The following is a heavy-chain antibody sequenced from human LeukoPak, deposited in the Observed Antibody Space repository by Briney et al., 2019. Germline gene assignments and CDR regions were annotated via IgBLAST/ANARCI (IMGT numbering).Heavy chain of an antibody. CDR1: GFTFSSYS. V-gene: IGHV3-21*01. D-gene: IGHD6-6*01. CDR2: ISSSSYI. CDR3: ARDGAYSSSSYFDY. Sequence: PGGSLRLSCAASGFTFSSYSMNWVRQAPGKGLEWVSSISSSSYIYYADSVKGRFTISRDNAKNSLYLQMNSLRAEDTAVYYCARDGAYSSSSYFDYWGQGTLVTVSS. J-gene: IGHJ4*02.